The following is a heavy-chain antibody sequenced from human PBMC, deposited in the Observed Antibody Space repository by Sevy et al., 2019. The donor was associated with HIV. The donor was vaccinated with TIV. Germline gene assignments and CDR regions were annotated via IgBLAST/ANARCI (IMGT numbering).Heavy chain of an antibody. CDR2: ISSSGGSTI. D-gene: IGHD1-1*01. Sequence: GESPKISCAASGFTFSDYYMSWIRQAPGKGLEWVSYISSSGGSTIYYADSVKGRFTISRDNAKNSLYLQMNSLRAEDTAVYYCAREDWNDVIDYWGQGTLVTVSS. V-gene: IGHV3-11*01. J-gene: IGHJ4*02. CDR1: GFTFSDYY. CDR3: AREDWNDVIDY.